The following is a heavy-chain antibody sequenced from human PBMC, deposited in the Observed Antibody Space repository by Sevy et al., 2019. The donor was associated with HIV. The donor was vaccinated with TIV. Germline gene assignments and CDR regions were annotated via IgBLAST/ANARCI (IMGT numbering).Heavy chain of an antibody. V-gene: IGHV3-7*01. D-gene: IGHD6-6*01. Sequence: GGSLRLSCAASEFNFGIYWMSWVRQAPGKGLEYVANIKQDGSQRYYVDSERGRFTISRDNAENSLFLEMNSLRDEDTAVYYCASQAPYFDNWGPGTQVTVSS. CDR3: ASQAPYFDN. CDR1: EFNFGIYW. J-gene: IGHJ4*02. CDR2: IKQDGSQR.